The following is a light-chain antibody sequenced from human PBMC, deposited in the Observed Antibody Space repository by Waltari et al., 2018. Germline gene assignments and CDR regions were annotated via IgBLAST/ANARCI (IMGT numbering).Light chain of an antibody. J-gene: IGLJ1*01. V-gene: IGLV3-1*01. CDR1: NLGNRY. CDR2: ENT. CDR3: QAWDANTAS. Sequence: SYELTQPPSVSVSPGQTASITCSGDNLGNRYTSWYPQQPGQSPMVVLCENTKRPSGIPERFSGSNSGNTATLTISGTQPLDEADYYCQAWDANTASFGPGTKVTVL.